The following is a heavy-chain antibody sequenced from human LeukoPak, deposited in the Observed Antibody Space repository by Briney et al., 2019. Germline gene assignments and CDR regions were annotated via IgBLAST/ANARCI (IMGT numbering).Heavy chain of an antibody. D-gene: IGHD6-19*01. J-gene: IGHJ4*02. CDR2: ISWNSGSI. CDR1: GFTFDDYA. CDR3: AKDGSIAVAGKYFDY. V-gene: IGHV3-9*03. Sequence: GGSLRLSRAASGFTFDDYAMHWVRQAPGKGLEWVSGISWNSGSIGYADSVKGRFTISRDNAKNSLYLQMNSLRAEDMALYYCAKDGSIAVAGKYFDYWGQGTLVTASS.